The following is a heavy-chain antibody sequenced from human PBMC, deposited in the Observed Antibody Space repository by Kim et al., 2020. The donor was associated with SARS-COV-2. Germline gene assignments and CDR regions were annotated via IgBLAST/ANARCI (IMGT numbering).Heavy chain of an antibody. CDR2: ISSSSRYT. J-gene: IGHJ4*02. CDR1: GFIFSDYY. V-gene: IGHV3-11*05. D-gene: IGHD3-10*01. Sequence: GGSLRLSCAASGFIFSDYYMSWIRQAPGKGLEWVSYISSSSRYTNYADSVKGRFTISRDNAKNSLYLQMNSLRAEDTAVYYCVRDVVSGFGELYQYYFDYWGQGTLVTVSS. CDR3: VRDVVSGFGELYQYYFDY.